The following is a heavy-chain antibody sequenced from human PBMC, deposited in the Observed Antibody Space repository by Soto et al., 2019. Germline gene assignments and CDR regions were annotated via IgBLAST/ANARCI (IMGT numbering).Heavy chain of an antibody. CDR2: ISSSSSYI. CDR1: GFTFSIYS. CDR3: ARGGSGYDLGFDY. Sequence: EVQLVESGGGLVKPGGSLRLSCAASGFTFSIYSMNWVRQAPGKVLEWVSSISSSSSYIYYADSVKGRFTISRDNAKNSLYLQMNSLIAEDTAVYYCARGGSGYDLGFDYWGQGTLVTVSS. V-gene: IGHV3-21*01. D-gene: IGHD5-12*01. J-gene: IGHJ4*02.